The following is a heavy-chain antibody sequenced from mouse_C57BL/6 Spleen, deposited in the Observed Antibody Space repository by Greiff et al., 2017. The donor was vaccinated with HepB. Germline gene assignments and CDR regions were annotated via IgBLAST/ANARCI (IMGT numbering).Heavy chain of an antibody. V-gene: IGHV1-59*01. CDR3: ARRDDGYDIYAMDY. Sequence: QVQLQQPGAELVRPGTSVKLSCKASGYTFTSYWMHWVKQRPGQGLEWIGVIDPSDSYTNYNQKFKGKATLTVDTSSSTAYMQLSSLTSEDSAVYYCARRDDGYDIYAMDYWGQGTSVTVSS. CDR1: GYTFTSYW. CDR2: IDPSDSYT. J-gene: IGHJ4*01. D-gene: IGHD2-2*01.